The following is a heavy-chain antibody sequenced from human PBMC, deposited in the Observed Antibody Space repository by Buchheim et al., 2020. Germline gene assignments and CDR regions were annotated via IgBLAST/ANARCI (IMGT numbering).Heavy chain of an antibody. CDR2: IKTDGSST. CDR1: GFTFSSYW. V-gene: IGHV3-74*01. D-gene: IGHD6-19*01. J-gene: IGHJ4*02. CDR3: ARDHGSSGWYGDY. Sequence: EVQLVESGGGLVQPGGSLRLSCAASGFTFSSYWMHWFRQAPGKGLVWVSRIKTDGSSTSYADSVKGRFTISRANAKNTLFLQMDSLRVEDTAVYYCARDHGSSGWYGDYWGQGTL.